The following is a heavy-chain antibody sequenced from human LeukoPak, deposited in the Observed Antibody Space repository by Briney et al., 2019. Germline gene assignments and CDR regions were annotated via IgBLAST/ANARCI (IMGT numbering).Heavy chain of an antibody. D-gene: IGHD2-15*01. Sequence: SVKVSCKVSGGTFSSYAISWVRQAPGQGLEWMGRIIPIFGIANYAQKFQGRVTITADESTSTAYMELSSLRSEDTAVYYCARDRALCSGGSCYPEYFQHWGQGTLVTVSS. CDR3: ARDRALCSGGSCYPEYFQH. CDR2: IIPIFGIA. J-gene: IGHJ1*01. V-gene: IGHV1-69*15. CDR1: GGTFSSYA.